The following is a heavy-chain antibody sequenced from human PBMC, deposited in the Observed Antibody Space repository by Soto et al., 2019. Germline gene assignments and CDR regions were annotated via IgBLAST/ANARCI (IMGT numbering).Heavy chain of an antibody. CDR2: IYYSGST. V-gene: IGHV4-59*01. CDR3: ARGPYDSPSIYYYYYGMDV. CDR1: GGSISIYY. Sequence: SETPSLTCTVSGGSISIYYWSWIRQPPGKGLEWIGYIYYSGSTNYNPSLKSRVTISVDTPKNQFSLKLSSVTAADTAVYYCARGPYDSPSIYYYYYGMDVWGQGTTVTVSS. J-gene: IGHJ6*02. D-gene: IGHD3-3*01.